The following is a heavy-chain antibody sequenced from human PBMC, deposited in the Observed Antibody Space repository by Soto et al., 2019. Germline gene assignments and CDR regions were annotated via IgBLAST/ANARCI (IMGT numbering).Heavy chain of an antibody. V-gene: IGHV1-18*01. CDR2: ISGYTGNT. Sequence: QVQLVQSGAEVKKPGASVKVSCKASGYTFSTYGISWVRQAPGQGLEWMGWISGYTGNTTYGQNLQGRVTLTTDTSTSTAYMELRSLRSDDTAVYYCARDLSFFPPSSYFDYWGQGTLVTVSS. CDR3: ARDLSFFPPSSYFDY. CDR1: GYTFSTYG. D-gene: IGHD3-3*01. J-gene: IGHJ4*02.